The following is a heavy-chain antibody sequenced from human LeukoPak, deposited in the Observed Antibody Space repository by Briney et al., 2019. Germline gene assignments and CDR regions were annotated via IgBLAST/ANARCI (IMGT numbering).Heavy chain of an antibody. CDR3: ARRVSYGDLGYYFDY. CDR2: TYTSGST. D-gene: IGHD4-17*01. Sequence: SETLSLTCTVSGGSISSYYWSWIRQPPGKGLEWIGYTYTSGSTNYNPSLKSRVTISVDTSKSQFSLKLSSVTAADTAVYYCARRVSYGDLGYYFDYWGQGTLVTVSS. V-gene: IGHV4-4*09. CDR1: GGSISSYY. J-gene: IGHJ4*02.